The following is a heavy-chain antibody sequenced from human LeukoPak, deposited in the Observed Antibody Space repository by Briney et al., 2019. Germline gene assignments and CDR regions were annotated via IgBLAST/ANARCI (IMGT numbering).Heavy chain of an antibody. CDR2: IYYSGST. Sequence: SETLSLTCTVSGGSISGDYWSWIRQPPGKGLEWIGYIYYSGSTKYIPSLQSRVTMSLDTSKNQFSLKLTSMTAADTAVYYCARFSWYIDYWGQGILVTVSS. V-gene: IGHV4-59*01. CDR1: GGSISGDY. J-gene: IGHJ4*02. CDR3: ARFSWYIDY.